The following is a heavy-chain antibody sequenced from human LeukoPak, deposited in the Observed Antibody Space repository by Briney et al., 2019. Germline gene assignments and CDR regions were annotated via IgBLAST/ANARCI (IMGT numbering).Heavy chain of an antibody. CDR3: AKDVRLVRGVNYGSIIDYFDY. J-gene: IGHJ4*02. CDR1: GFTFSSYA. V-gene: IGHV3-23*01. D-gene: IGHD3-10*01. CDR2: ISGSGGST. Sequence: GGSLRLSCAASGFTFSSYAMSWVRQAPGKGLEWVSAISGSGGSTYYADSVKGRFTISRDNSKNTPYLQMNSLRAEDTAVYYCAKDVRLVRGVNYGSIIDYFDYWGQGTLVTVSS.